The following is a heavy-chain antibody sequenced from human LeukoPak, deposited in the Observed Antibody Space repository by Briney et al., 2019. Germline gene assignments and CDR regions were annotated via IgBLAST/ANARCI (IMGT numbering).Heavy chain of an antibody. CDR3: ARTVDYGGSPSGFDY. D-gene: IGHD4-23*01. V-gene: IGHV4-38-2*02. CDR1: GYSIGSGYY. CDR2: IYHSGST. J-gene: IGHJ4*02. Sequence: SETLSLTCTVSGYSIGSGYYWGWIRQPPGKGLEWIGSIYHSGSTYYNPSLKSRVTISVDTSKNQFSLKLSSVTAADTAVYYCARTVDYGGSPSGFDYWGQGTLVTVSS.